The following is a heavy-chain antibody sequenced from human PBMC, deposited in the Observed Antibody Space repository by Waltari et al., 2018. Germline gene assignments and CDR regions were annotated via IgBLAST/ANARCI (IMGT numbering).Heavy chain of an antibody. CDR1: GYSFTNYG. Sequence: QIQLVQSGGEVKKPGASVKVSCKASGYSFTNYGITWVRPATGQGLEWMGWISAYNGNTNYAQKLQDRVTMTTDTSTSTAYMELSSLRSDDTAVYYCARAVIQYYDFRGLDYWGQGTVLTVSS. CDR3: ARAVIQYYDFRGLDY. J-gene: IGHJ4*02. V-gene: IGHV1-18*04. D-gene: IGHD3-3*01. CDR2: ISAYNGNT.